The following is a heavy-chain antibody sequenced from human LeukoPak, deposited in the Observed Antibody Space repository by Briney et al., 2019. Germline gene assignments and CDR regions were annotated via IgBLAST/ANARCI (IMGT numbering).Heavy chain of an antibody. J-gene: IGHJ3*02. CDR3: ASPSRGYCSGGSCSHAFDI. CDR2: IIPIFGTA. Sequence: SVKVSCKASGGTFSSYVISWVRQAPGQGLEWMGGIIPIFGTANYAQKFQGRVTITADESTSTAYMELSSLRSEDTAVYYCASPSRGYCSGGSCSHAFDIWGQGTMVTVSS. V-gene: IGHV1-69*13. CDR1: GGTFSSYV. D-gene: IGHD2-15*01.